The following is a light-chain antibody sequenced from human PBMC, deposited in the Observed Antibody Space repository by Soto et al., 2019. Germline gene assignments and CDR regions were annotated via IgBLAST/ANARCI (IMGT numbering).Light chain of an antibody. CDR1: SSNIGNNY. J-gene: IGLJ2*01. CDR2: ENN. Sequence: QSVLTQPPSGSAAPGQKVTISCSGSSSNIGNNYVSWYQQLPGTAPKLLIYENNKRPSGTPDRFSGSKSGTSATLGITGLQTGDEADYYCGTWDSSLSAGEFGGGTKVTVL. CDR3: GTWDSSLSAGE. V-gene: IGLV1-51*01.